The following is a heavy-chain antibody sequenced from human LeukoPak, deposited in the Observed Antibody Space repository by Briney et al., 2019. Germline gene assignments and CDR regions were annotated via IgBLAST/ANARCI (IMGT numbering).Heavy chain of an antibody. CDR2: IYYSGRT. D-gene: IGHD3-22*01. V-gene: IGHV4-39*01. CDR3: ARLGSTGYYDSSGSRRAALDY. J-gene: IGHJ4*02. Sequence: SETLSLTCTVSGGSLSSSSYYWGWVRQPPGKGLEWIGSIYYSGRTTNNPSLKSRVTISVDTSKNQFSLKLSSVTAADTAVYYCARLGSTGYYDSSGSRRAALDYWGQGTLVTVSS. CDR1: GGSLSSSSYY.